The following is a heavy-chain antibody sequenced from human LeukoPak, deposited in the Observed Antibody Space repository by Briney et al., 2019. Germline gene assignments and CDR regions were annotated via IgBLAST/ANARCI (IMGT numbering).Heavy chain of an antibody. V-gene: IGHV1-8*02. Sequence: ASVKVSCKASGYTFTSYDINWVRQATGQGLGWMGWMNPNSGNTGYAQKFQGRVTMTRDTSISTAYMELSRLRSDDTAVYYCARDLDIVVVVAATPGGWFDPWGQGTLVTVSS. J-gene: IGHJ5*02. CDR2: MNPNSGNT. CDR1: GYTFTSYD. D-gene: IGHD2-15*01. CDR3: ARDLDIVVVVAATPGGWFDP.